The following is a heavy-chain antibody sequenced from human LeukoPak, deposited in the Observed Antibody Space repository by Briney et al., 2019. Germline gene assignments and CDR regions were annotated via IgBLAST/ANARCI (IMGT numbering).Heavy chain of an antibody. D-gene: IGHD3-3*01. Sequence: SETLSLTCAVSGGSITNGDYYWTWIRQPPGKGLEWIGYIYYSGTTYYNPSLKSRLTISVDKSKNQFSLKLNSVTAADTAVYYCGTWYYDFWSGYSPMGDYWGQGTLVTVSS. CDR1: GGSITNGDYY. J-gene: IGHJ4*02. V-gene: IGHV4-30-4*01. CDR2: IYYSGTT. CDR3: GTWYYDFWSGYSPMGDY.